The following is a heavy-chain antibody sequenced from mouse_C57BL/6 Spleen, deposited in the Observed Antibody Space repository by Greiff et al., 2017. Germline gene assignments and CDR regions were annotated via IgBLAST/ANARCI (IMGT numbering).Heavy chain of an antibody. J-gene: IGHJ4*01. D-gene: IGHD2-4*01. V-gene: IGHV14-2*01. Sequence: VQLQQSGAELVKPGASVTLSCTASGFNIKDYYMHWVKQRTEQSLVGIGGIDPEDGETKYAPKFQGKATITADTSSNKAYLQFSGLTSEDTAVYYCAHYDSADAMDYWGQGTSVTVSS. CDR1: GFNIKDYY. CDR2: IDPEDGET. CDR3: AHYDSADAMDY.